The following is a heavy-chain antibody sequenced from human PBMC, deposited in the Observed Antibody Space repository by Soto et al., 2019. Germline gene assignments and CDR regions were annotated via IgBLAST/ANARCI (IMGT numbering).Heavy chain of an antibody. CDR1: GFTFSSYS. CDR3: ASHYSSGWYYFDY. V-gene: IGHV3-21*01. Sequence: GGSLRLSCAASGFTFSSYSMNWVRQAPGKGLEWVSSISSSSSYIYYADSVKGRFTISRDNAKNSLYLQMNSLRAEDTAVYYCASHYSSGWYYFDYWGQGTLVTVSS. D-gene: IGHD6-19*01. J-gene: IGHJ4*02. CDR2: ISSSSSYI.